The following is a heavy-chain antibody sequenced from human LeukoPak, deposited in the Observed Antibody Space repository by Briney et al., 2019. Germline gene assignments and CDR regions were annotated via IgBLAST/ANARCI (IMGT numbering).Heavy chain of an antibody. CDR1: GFTFDDYA. J-gene: IGHJ6*02. CDR2: ISWNSGSI. V-gene: IGHV3-9*01. D-gene: IGHD3-22*01. Sequence: GGSLRLSCAASGFTFDDYAMHWVRQAPGKGLEWVSGISWNSGSIGYADSVKGRFTISRDNAKNSLYLQMNSLRAEDTALYYCAKDMGSGYYDSSGYYPNCYYYYGMDVWGQGTTVTVSS. CDR3: AKDMGSGYYDSSGYYPNCYYYYGMDV.